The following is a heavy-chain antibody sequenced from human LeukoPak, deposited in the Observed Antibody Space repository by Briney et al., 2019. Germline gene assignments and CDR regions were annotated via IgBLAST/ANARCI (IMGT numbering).Heavy chain of an antibody. D-gene: IGHD3-10*02. CDR2: IYYTGSA. CDR3: ASSPVGNYVRNFDF. J-gene: IGHJ4*02. V-gene: IGHV4-61*05. CDR1: SGSMSSTSYY. Sequence: SETLSLTCTASSGSMSSTSYYWGWIRQPPGKGLEWIGYIYYTGSANYNPSLKSRVTISVDTSKNQFSLKLSSVTAADTAVYYCASSPVGNYVRNFDFWGQGTLVTVSS.